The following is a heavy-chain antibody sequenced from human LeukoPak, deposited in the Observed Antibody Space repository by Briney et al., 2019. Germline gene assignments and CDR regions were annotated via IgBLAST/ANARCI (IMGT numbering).Heavy chain of an antibody. CDR1: SGSISTSNYY. Sequence: SETLSLTCTVSSGSISTSNYYWGWVRQPPGKALEWIGNIYYSGSTYYNPSLKSRVTISVDTSKNQFSLKLSSVTAADTAVYYCARTDYSNIVDCWGQGTLVTVSS. CDR3: ARTDYSNIVDC. CDR2: IYYSGST. J-gene: IGHJ4*02. D-gene: IGHD4-11*01. V-gene: IGHV4-39*07.